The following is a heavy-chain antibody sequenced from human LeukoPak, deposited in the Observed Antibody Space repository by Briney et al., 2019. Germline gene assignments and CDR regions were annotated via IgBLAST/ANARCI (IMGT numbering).Heavy chain of an antibody. D-gene: IGHD3-10*01. J-gene: IGHJ3*02. V-gene: IGHV1-2*02. Sequence: GASVKVSCKASGYTFTGYYMHWVRQAPGQGLEWMGWINPNSGGTNYAQKFQGRVTMTRDTSISTAYMELSRLRSDDTAVYYCARDPPFFGGDAFDIWGQGTMVTVSS. CDR2: INPNSGGT. CDR1: GYTFTGYY. CDR3: ARDPPFFGGDAFDI.